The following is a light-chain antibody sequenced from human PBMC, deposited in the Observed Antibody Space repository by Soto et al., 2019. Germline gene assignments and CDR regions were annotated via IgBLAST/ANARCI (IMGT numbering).Light chain of an antibody. V-gene: IGLV2-14*01. Sequence: QSALTQPASVSGSPGQSITISCTGTSSDVGGYNYVSWYQQHPGKAPKLMIYDVSNRPSGGSNRISGSKTGNTASLTISGLQAEDDADYYSSSYTSSSTYVVFGGGTQLTVL. CDR3: SSYTSSSTYVV. CDR2: DVS. CDR1: SSDVGGYNY. J-gene: IGLJ2*01.